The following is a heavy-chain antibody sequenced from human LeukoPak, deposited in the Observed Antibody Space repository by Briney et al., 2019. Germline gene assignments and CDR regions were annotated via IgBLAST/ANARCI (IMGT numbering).Heavy chain of an antibody. D-gene: IGHD6-13*01. CDR1: GYTFTSYD. V-gene: IGHV1-8*03. J-gene: IGHJ6*03. CDR2: MNPNSGNT. CDR3: ARVSIAAAGLTMHTYYYYYYMAV. Sequence: GASVNVSCKSSGYTFTSYDINWVRQATGQGLEWMGWMNPNSGNTGYAQKFQGRVTITRNTSISTAYMELSSLRSEDTAVYYCARVSIAAAGLTMHTYYYYYYMAVWGKGTTVTVSS.